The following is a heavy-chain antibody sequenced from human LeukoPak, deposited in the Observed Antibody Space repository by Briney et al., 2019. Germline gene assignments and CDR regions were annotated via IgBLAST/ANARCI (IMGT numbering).Heavy chain of an antibody. V-gene: IGHV1-2*02. CDR1: GYTFTDYY. CDR2: IHPNSGGT. D-gene: IGHD2-2*01. Sequence: ASVKLSCKASGYTFTDYYMNWVRQAPGQGLEWIGCIHPNSGGTNYAQKFQGRVTMNRDTSISTAYMELSRLTFDDTAVYYCGRKSASRKTSEFDYWGQGTLVTVSS. CDR3: GRKSASRKTSEFDY. J-gene: IGHJ4*02.